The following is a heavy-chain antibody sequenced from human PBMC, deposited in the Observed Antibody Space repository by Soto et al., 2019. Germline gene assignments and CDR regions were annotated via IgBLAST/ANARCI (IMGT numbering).Heavy chain of an antibody. CDR2: INHSGST. Sequence: SETLSITCAVYGGSFSGYYWSWIRPPPGKGLEWIGEINHSGSTNYNPSLKSRVTISVDTSKNQFSLKLSSVTAADTAVYYCARGSKSLSRYSYVLDYWGQGPRVTFSS. V-gene: IGHV4-34*01. J-gene: IGHJ4*02. CDR1: GGSFSGYY. D-gene: IGHD5-18*01. CDR3: ARGSKSLSRYSYVLDY.